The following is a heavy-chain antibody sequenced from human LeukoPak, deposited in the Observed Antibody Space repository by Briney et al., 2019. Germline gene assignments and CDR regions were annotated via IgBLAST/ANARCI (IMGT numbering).Heavy chain of an antibody. D-gene: IGHD3-10*01. CDR2: IKQDGSEK. Sequence: AGGSLRLSCAASGFTFSSYWMSWVRQAPGKGLEWVANIKQDGSEKYYVDSVKGRFTISRDNAKNSLYLQMNSLRAEDTAVYYCAREAPRGLGGALDYWGQGTLVTVSS. V-gene: IGHV3-7*01. J-gene: IGHJ4*02. CDR1: GFTFSSYW. CDR3: AREAPRGLGGALDY.